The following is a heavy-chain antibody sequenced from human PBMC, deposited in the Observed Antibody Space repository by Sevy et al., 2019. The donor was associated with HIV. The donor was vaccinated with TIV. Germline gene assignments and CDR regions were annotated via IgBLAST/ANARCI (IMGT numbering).Heavy chain of an antibody. V-gene: IGHV1-18*01. CDR3: ASDSYYYDMHSSYRPPDY. Sequence: ASVKVSCKASGYNFNTYGITWVRQAPGQGLEWMGWIGVNNGKTNYAARLQARISMTADTSTSTVYMELRTLTSDDTAIYFCASDSYYYDMHSSYRPPDYWGQGTLVTVSS. CDR2: IGVNNGKT. J-gene: IGHJ4*02. CDR1: GYNFNTYG. D-gene: IGHD3-22*01.